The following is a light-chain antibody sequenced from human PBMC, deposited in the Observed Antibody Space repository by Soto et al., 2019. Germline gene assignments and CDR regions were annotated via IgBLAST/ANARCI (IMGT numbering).Light chain of an antibody. Sequence: QSVLAQPPSASGTPGQRVTISCSGRSSNIGSNTVNWYQQLPGMAPKLLIYTNDQRPSGVPDRFSGSRSGTSASLAISGLQFEDEADYHCSSWDDNLDAVVFGAGTKVTVL. J-gene: IGLJ1*01. CDR3: SSWDDNLDAVV. CDR2: TND. CDR1: SSNIGSNT. V-gene: IGLV1-44*01.